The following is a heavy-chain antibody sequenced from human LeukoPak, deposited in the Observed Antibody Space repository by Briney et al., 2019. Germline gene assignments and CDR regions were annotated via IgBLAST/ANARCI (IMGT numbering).Heavy chain of an antibody. CDR1: GGSTSSYY. Sequence: SETLSLTCTVSGGSTSSYYWSWIRQPAGKGLEWIGRIYTSGSTNYNPSLKSRVTMSVDTSKNQFSLKLSSVTAADTAVYYCAREYYYDSSGYLNWFDPWGQGTLVTVSS. J-gene: IGHJ5*02. D-gene: IGHD3-22*01. CDR2: IYTSGST. CDR3: AREYYYDSSGYLNWFDP. V-gene: IGHV4-4*07.